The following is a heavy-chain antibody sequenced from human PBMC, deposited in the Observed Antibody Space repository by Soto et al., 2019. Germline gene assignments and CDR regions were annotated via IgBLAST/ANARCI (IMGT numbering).Heavy chain of an antibody. CDR1: RFTFSTYE. CDR2: ISTSGSTV. V-gene: IGHV3-48*03. CDR3: VRYCGTTLCNGVATRTFDY. D-gene: IGHD5-12*01. J-gene: IGHJ4*02. Sequence: LRLSCAASRFTFSTYEMHWFRQAPGKGLEWVSYISTSGSTVYYADSVKGRFTVSRDNTRNSLYLQMDSLRDEDTALYYCVRYCGTTLCNGVATRTFDYWGQGTLVTVSS.